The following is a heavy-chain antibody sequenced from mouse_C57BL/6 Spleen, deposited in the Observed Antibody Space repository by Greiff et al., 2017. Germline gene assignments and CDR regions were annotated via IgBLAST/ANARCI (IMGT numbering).Heavy chain of an antibody. D-gene: IGHD1-1*01. CDR2: IYPGDGDT. CDR3: ARSEVVVFDY. J-gene: IGHJ2*01. V-gene: IGHV1-80*01. CDR1: GYAFSSYW. Sequence: VKVVESGAELVKPGASVKISCKASGYAFSSYWMNWVKQRPGKGLEWIGQIYPGDGDTNYNGKFKGKATLTADKSSSTAYMQLSSLTSEDSAVYFCARSEVVVFDYWGQGTTLTVSS.